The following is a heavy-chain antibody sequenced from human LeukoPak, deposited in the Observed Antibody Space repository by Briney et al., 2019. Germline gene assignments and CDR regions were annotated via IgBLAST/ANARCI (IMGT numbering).Heavy chain of an antibody. CDR2: INHSGRT. CDR3: ARVGGGSRNCSNRRPENWFDP. D-gene: IGHD4-11*01. J-gene: IGHJ5*02. V-gene: IGHV4-34*01. Sequence: SETLSLTCAVSGGSFSSYYWSWIRQPPGKGLEWRGEINHSGRTNYNPSLKSRVTISVDTSKNQFSLKLSSVTAADTAVYYCARVGGGSRNCSNRRPENWFDPWGQGTLVTVSS. CDR1: GGSFSSYY.